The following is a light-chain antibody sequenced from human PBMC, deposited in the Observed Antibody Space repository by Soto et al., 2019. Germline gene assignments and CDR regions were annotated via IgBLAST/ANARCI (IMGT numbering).Light chain of an antibody. J-gene: IGKJ3*01. CDR3: HPYDSYSGT. CDR1: QSINTW. CDR2: RAS. Sequence: DIQLTQSPSTLSASVGDRVTITCRASQSINTWLAWYQQKPGKAPKLLIYRASSLEGGVPSRFSGSGSGTEFTLTISSLQPDDFSTYYCHPYDSYSGTFGPGTKVDIK. V-gene: IGKV1-5*03.